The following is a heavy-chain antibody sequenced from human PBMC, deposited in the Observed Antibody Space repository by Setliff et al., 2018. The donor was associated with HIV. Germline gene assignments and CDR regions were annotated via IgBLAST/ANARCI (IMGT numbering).Heavy chain of an antibody. V-gene: IGHV4-38-2*01. D-gene: IGHD4-17*01. Sequence: SETLSLTCAVSGYSISSGYYWGWIRQPPGKGLEWIGSIYHTGSTYYKPSLKSRVTISVDTSKNQFSLRLSSVTAADTAVYYCARVRQVSDYGDYDYYFDYWGQGALVTVSS. CDR2: IYHTGST. J-gene: IGHJ4*02. CDR1: GYSISSGYY. CDR3: ARVRQVSDYGDYDYYFDY.